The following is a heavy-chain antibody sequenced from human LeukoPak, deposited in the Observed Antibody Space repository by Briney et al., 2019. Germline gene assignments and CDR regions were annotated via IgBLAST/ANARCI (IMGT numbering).Heavy chain of an antibody. CDR2: IYWNDYK. CDR3: GHSPQTYDFWSDYSAWFDP. V-gene: IGHV2-5*01. Sequence: SGPTLVKPTQTLTLTCTFSGFSLSTSGVGVGWIRQPPGKALEWLALIYWNDYKRYSPSLKSRLTITKDTSKNQVVLTMTNMDPVDTATYYCGHSPQTYDFWSDYSAWFDPWGQGTLVTVSS. J-gene: IGHJ5*02. CDR1: GFSLSTSGVG. D-gene: IGHD3-3*01.